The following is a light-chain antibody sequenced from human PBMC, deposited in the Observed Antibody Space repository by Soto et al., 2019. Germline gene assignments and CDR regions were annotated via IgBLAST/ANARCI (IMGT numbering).Light chain of an antibody. CDR1: SSDVGGYNY. J-gene: IGLJ3*02. CDR2: EVS. V-gene: IGLV2-14*01. Sequence: QPALTQPASVSGSPGQSITLSCTGTSSDVGGYNYLSWYQQHPGKAPKVMIYEVSNRPSGVSNRFSGSKSGNTASLTISGLQAEDEADYFCSSYTTSGTPVFGGGTKLTVL. CDR3: SSYTTSGTPV.